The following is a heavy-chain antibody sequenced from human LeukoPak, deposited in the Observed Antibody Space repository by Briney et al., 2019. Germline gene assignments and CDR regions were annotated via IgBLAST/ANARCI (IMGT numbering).Heavy chain of an antibody. J-gene: IGHJ4*02. D-gene: IGHD4-17*01. CDR1: GGSISSGDYY. Sequence: SETLSLTCTVSGGSISSGDYYWSWIRQPPGKGPEWIGYIYYSGSTYYNPSLKSRVTISVDTSKNQFSLKLSSVTAADTAVYYCARVEEDYGLNWGQGTLVTVSS. CDR3: ARVEEDYGLN. V-gene: IGHV4-30-4*01. CDR2: IYYSGST.